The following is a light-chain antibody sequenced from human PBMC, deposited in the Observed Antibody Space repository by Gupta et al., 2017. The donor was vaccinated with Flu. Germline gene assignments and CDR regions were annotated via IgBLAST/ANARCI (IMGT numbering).Light chain of an antibody. Sequence: SSELTQPPSVSGSPGKTARITCSGDALPKKYAYWYQQKSGQAPVMVIYEDNKRPAGIPGRFSGSRSGAMATITISVAQGEEAADYYYYSADSSDNPAFGGGTKLTVL. CDR2: EDN. V-gene: IGLV3-10*01. CDR3: YSADSSDNPA. CDR1: ALPKKY. J-gene: IGLJ3*02.